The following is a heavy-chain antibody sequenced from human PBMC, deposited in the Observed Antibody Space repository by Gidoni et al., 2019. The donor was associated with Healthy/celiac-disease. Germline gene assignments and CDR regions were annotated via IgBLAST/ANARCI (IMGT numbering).Heavy chain of an antibody. Sequence: QVQLVESGGGVVQPGRSLRLSCAASGFTFSSYGMHWVRQAPGKGMEWVAVIWDDGSNKYYADSVKGRFTISRDNSKNTLYLQMNSLRAEDTAVYYCARDASDGSGSYFFDYWGQGTLVTVSS. D-gene: IGHD3-10*01. V-gene: IGHV3-33*01. CDR1: GFTFSSYG. CDR3: ARDASDGSGSYFFDY. J-gene: IGHJ4*02. CDR2: IWDDGSNK.